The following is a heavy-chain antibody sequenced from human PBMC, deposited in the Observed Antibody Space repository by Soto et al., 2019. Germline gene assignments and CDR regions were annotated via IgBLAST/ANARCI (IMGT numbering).Heavy chain of an antibody. CDR2: ISYDGSNK. D-gene: IGHD2-2*01. J-gene: IGHJ6*02. CDR3: ASLVPDAMRYYSYGMDV. Sequence: QVQLVESGGGVVQPGRSLRLSCAASGFTFSSYAMHWVRQAPGKGLEWVAVISYDGSNKYYADSVKGRFTISRDNSKNTLYLQMNSLRAEDTAVYYCASLVPDAMRYYSYGMDVWGQGTTVTVSS. V-gene: IGHV3-30-3*01. CDR1: GFTFSSYA.